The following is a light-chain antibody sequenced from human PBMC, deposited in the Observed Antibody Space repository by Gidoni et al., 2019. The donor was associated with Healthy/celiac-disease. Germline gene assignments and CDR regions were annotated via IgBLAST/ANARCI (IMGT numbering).Light chain of an antibody. J-gene: IGLJ3*02. V-gene: IGLV3-21*02. Sequence: SYVLTQPPSVSVGPGQTARITCGGNNIGSKSVHWYQQKPGKAPVLVVYDGSDRPSGIPERFSGSNSGNTATLTISRVEAGDEADYYCQVWDSSTDHWVFGGGTKLTVL. CDR1: NIGSKS. CDR3: QVWDSSTDHWV. CDR2: DGS.